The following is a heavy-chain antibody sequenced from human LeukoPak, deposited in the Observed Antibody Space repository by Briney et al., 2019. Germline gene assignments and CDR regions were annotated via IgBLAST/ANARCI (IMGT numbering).Heavy chain of an antibody. J-gene: IGHJ6*02. D-gene: IGHD3-10*01. V-gene: IGHV3-7*01. CDR3: ARDTPMVRGVIRYSYYGMDV. CDR2: IKQDGSEK. Sequence: PGGSLRLSCAASGFTFSSYAMSWVRQAPGKGLEWVANIKQDGSEKYYVDSVKGRFTISRDNAKNSLYLQMNSLRAEDTAVYYCARDTPMVRGVIRYSYYGMDVWGQGTTVTVSS. CDR1: GFTFSSYA.